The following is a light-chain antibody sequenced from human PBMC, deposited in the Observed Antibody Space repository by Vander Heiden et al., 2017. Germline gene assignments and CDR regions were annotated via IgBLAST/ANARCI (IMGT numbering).Light chain of an antibody. CDR3: CSYAGSGTVV. J-gene: IGLJ2*01. Sequence: QSALTQPASASGSLGQLITIACTGTSRNIWSYKFVSWYQRHPGTAPRLIIFEVTKRPSGVSNRFSGSKSGNTASLTISGLQAEDEADYFCCSYAGSGTVVFGGGTKTTVL. CDR1: SRNIWSYKF. V-gene: IGLV2-23*02. CDR2: EVT.